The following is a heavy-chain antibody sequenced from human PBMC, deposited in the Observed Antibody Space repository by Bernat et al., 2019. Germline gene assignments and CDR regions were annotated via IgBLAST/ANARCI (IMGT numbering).Heavy chain of an antibody. CDR1: GFTFSSYG. CDR3: ARDGNYSGSGSYHIYYYYGMDV. Sequence: QVQLVESGGGVVQPGRSLRLSCAASGFTFSSYGMHWVRQAPGKGLEWVAVIWYDGSNKYYADSVKGRFTISRDNSKNTLYLKMNSLRAEDTAVYYCARDGNYSGSGSYHIYYYYGMDVWGQGTTVTVSS. V-gene: IGHV3-33*01. J-gene: IGHJ6*02. CDR2: IWYDGSNK. D-gene: IGHD3-10*01.